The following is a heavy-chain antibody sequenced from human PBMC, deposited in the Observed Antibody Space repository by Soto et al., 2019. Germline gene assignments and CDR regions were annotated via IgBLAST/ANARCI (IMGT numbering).Heavy chain of an antibody. CDR2: IFPSGST. J-gene: IGHJ5*02. CDR1: GGSISSGGFY. V-gene: IGHV4-31*03. Sequence: QVQLQESGPGLVKPSQTLSLTCTVSGGSISSGGFYWNWIRQHPGKDLEWIGYIFPSGSTYYNPSLYGRVVMAAGTSKNQLSLNLNSVTAADTAGYGCASGGYSGNWFDPWGQGTLVTVSS. CDR3: ASGGYSGNWFDP. D-gene: IGHD1-1*01.